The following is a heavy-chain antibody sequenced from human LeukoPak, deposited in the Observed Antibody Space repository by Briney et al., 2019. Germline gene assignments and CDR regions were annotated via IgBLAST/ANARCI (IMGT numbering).Heavy chain of an antibody. Sequence: SETLSLTCAVSGGPFSGYFWSWIRQSSGKGLEWIGEIHNSGTTNYNPSLNSRATISEDTSKNQFYLNLSSVTAADTAVYYCARRYYYNLGSFPFDFWGQGTLVTVSS. CDR3: ARRYYYNLGSFPFDF. V-gene: IGHV4-34*01. CDR1: GGPFSGYF. D-gene: IGHD3-10*01. J-gene: IGHJ4*02. CDR2: IHNSGTT.